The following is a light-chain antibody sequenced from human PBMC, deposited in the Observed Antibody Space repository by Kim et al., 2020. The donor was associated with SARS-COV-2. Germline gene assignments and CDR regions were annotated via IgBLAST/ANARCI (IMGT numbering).Light chain of an antibody. CDR2: YDY. CDR1: SIGRES. J-gene: IGLJ2*01. V-gene: IGLV3-21*01. Sequence: APGAAATIHCGGNSIGRESVHWYQQRPGQAPTLLLYYDYERPSGIPERFSGSTSGNTATLTIIRVEAGDEADYHCQVWDFNRGLAIFGGGTQLTVL. CDR3: QVWDFNRGLAI.